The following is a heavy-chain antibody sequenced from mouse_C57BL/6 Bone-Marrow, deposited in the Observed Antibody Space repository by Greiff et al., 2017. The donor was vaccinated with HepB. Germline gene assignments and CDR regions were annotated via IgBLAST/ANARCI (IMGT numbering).Heavy chain of an antibody. D-gene: IGHD2-2*01. CDR1: GFTFSSYA. Sequence: EVNVVESGEGLVKPGGSLKLSCAASGFTFSSYAMSWVRQTPEKRLEWVAYISSGGDYIYYADTVQGRFTISRDNARNTLYLQMSSLKSEDTAMYYCTRDLSTMVTSFAYWGQGTLVTVSA. J-gene: IGHJ3*01. V-gene: IGHV5-9-1*02. CDR2: ISSGGDYI. CDR3: TRDLSTMVTSFAY.